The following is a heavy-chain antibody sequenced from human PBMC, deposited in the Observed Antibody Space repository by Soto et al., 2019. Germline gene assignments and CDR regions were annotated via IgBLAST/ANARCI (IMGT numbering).Heavy chain of an antibody. CDR1: S. D-gene: IGHD3-9*01. CDR3: ARGLGYYDILTGYYVSNWFDP. J-gene: IGHJ5*02. Sequence: SMNWVREAPGKGLEWVSYISSSSSTIYYADSVKGRFTISRDNAKNSLYLQMNSLRDEDTAVYYCARGLGYYDILTGYYVSNWFDPWGQGTLVTVSS. V-gene: IGHV3-48*02. CDR2: ISSSSSTI.